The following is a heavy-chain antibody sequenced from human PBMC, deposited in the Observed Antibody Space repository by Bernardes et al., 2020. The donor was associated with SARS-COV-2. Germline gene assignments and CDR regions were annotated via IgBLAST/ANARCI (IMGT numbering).Heavy chain of an antibody. CDR1: GGSFSGYY. Sequence: SETLSLTCAVYGGSFSGYYWSWIRQPPGKGLEWIGEINHSGSTNYNPSLKSRVTISVDTSKNQFSLKLSSVTAADTAVYYCGRSRRAGTTAFPPNSEGYCSSTSCYGTFDYWGQGTLVTVSS. D-gene: IGHD2-2*01. J-gene: IGHJ4*02. CDR2: INHSGST. CDR3: GRSRRAGTTAFPPNSEGYCSSTSCYGTFDY. V-gene: IGHV4-34*01.